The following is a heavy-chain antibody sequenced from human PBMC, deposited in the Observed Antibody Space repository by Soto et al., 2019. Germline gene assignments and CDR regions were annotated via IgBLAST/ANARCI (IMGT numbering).Heavy chain of an antibody. Sequence: LDPLTLTRSVTGAPDSSYSCRWTRHPSGKGLEWIGYIYYSGSTNYNPSLKSRVTISVDTSKNQFSLKLSSVTAADTAVYYCARHDGSGSYWDYYYYGMDVWGQGTTVT. CDR2: IYYSGST. J-gene: IGHJ6*02. CDR1: GAPDSSYS. V-gene: IGHV4-59*08. CDR3: ARHDGSGSYWDYYYYGMDV. D-gene: IGHD3-10*01.